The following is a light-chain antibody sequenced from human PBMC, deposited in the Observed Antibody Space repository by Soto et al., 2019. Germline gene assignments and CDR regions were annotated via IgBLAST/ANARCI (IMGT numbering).Light chain of an antibody. CDR3: QQYGSSPTWT. Sequence: ESVLTQSPGTLSLSAGERATLSCRASQSVSSNYLAWYQQKPGQAPRLLIYGASTRATGIPDRFSGSGSGTDFTLTISRLEPEDSAVYYCQQYGSSPTWTFGQGTKLDIK. CDR2: GAS. V-gene: IGKV3-20*01. CDR1: QSVSSNY. J-gene: IGKJ1*01.